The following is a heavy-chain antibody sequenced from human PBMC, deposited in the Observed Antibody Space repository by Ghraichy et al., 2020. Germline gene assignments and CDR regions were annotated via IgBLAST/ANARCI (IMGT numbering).Heavy chain of an antibody. J-gene: IGHJ6*02. CDR1: GFTIDSHW. Sequence: GGSLRLSCAASGFTIDSHWMHWVRQVPGKGLVWVSGINNDGSNPDYADSVTGRFVISRDNSNNTVDLQMNSLRVDDSAVYYCARGDYYFGIDVCGQGTTVTVSS. V-gene: IGHV3-74*01. CDR3: ARGDYYFGIDV. CDR2: INNDGSNP.